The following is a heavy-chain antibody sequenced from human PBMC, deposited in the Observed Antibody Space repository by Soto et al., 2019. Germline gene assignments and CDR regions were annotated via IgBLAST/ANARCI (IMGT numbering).Heavy chain of an antibody. CDR2: INHSGST. D-gene: IGHD2-21*01. CDR1: GGSFSGYY. J-gene: IGHJ6*02. V-gene: IGHV4-34*01. Sequence: QVQLQQWGAGLLKPSETLSLTCAVYGGSFSGYYWSWIRQPPGKGLEWIGEINHSGSTNYNPSLKSRVTISVDTSKNQFSLKLSSVTAADTAVYYCARGRVGILWWSGMDVWGQGTTVTVSS. CDR3: ARGRVGILWWSGMDV.